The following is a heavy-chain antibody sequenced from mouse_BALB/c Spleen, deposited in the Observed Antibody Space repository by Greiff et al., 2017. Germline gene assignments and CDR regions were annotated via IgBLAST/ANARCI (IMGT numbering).Heavy chain of an antibody. Sequence: QVQLKESGAELAKPGASVKMSCKASGYTFTSYWMNWVKQRPGQGLEWIGYINPSTGYTEYNQKFKDKATLTADKSSSTAYMQLSSLTSEDSAVYYCARSGNYAMDYWGQGTSVTVSS. V-gene: IGHV1-7*01. CDR2: INPSTGYT. J-gene: IGHJ4*01. D-gene: IGHD1-1*02. CDR1: GYTFTSYW. CDR3: ARSGNYAMDY.